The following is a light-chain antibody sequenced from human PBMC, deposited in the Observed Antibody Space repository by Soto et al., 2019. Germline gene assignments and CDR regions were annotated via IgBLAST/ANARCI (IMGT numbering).Light chain of an antibody. CDR1: QGISSY. CDR2: AAS. J-gene: IGKJ5*01. Sequence: QLTQSPSSLSASVGDRVAITCRASQGISSYLAWYQKKPGKAPNLLIYAASTLQSGVPSRFSGSGSGTDFTLTISSLQPEDFATYHCQQLNTYPITFGQGTRLEI. V-gene: IGKV1-9*01. CDR3: QQLNTYPIT.